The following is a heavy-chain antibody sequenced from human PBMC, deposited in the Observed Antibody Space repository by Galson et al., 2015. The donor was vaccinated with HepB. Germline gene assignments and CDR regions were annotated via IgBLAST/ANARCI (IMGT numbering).Heavy chain of an antibody. CDR1: GFTFNTYS. Sequence: SLRLSCAASGFTFNTYSMNWVRQAPGKGLEWVSSISPSSDYIYHADSVKGRFTISRDNANNSLYLHMNSLRAEDTAVYYCATEYDYVWGSYRRYFFDYWGQGTLVTVSS. CDR3: ATEYDYVWGSYRRYFFDY. D-gene: IGHD3-16*02. V-gene: IGHV3-21*06. CDR2: ISPSSDYI. J-gene: IGHJ4*02.